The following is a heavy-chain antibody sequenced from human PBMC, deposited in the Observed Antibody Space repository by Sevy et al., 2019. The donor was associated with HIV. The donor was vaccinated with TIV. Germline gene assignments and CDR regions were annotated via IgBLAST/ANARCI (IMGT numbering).Heavy chain of an antibody. CDR3: ATWRGHLSFDY. CDR2: INHSGST. CDR1: TGSFSGYY. V-gene: IGHV4-34*01. Sequence: SEILSLTCVVYTGSFSGYYWSWIRQPPGKGLEWIGEINHSGSTNYNPSLKSRVTISADTSKNQFSLKLSSVTAADTAVYYCATWRGHLSFDYWGHGTLVTVSS. J-gene: IGHJ4*01.